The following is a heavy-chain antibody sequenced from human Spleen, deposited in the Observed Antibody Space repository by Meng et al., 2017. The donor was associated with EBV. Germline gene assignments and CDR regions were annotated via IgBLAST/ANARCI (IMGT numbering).Heavy chain of an antibody. CDR1: GYTFIDYY. CDR3: ATTIVARFRYFDS. D-gene: IGHD2-21*01. Sequence: EVQLVQSGAEVKKPGATVKLSCKVSGYTFIDYYIHWVQRAPGKGLEWMGLIDPEDDETIYAEKFQGRVTITADTSTDTAYMELSSLRPEDTAVYYCATTIVARFRYFDSWGQGTLVTVSS. CDR2: IDPEDDET. V-gene: IGHV1-69-2*01. J-gene: IGHJ4*02.